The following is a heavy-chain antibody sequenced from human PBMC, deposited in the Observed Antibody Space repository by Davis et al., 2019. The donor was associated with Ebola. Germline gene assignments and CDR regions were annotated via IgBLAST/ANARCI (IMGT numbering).Heavy chain of an antibody. CDR1: GGSFSGYY. J-gene: IGHJ6*02. Sequence: SETLSLTCAVYGGSFSGYYWSWIRHPPGKGVEWNGEIIHSGSTNYNPSLKSRVTISVDTSKNQFSLKLSSVTAADTAVYYCAGGRTAGYYYYGMDVWGQGTTVTVSS. D-gene: IGHD6-13*01. CDR3: AGGRTAGYYYYGMDV. V-gene: IGHV4-34*01. CDR2: IIHSGST.